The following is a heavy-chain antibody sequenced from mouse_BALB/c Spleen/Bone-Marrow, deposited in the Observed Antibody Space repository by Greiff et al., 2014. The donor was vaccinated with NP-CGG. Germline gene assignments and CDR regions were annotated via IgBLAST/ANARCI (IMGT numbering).Heavy chain of an antibody. CDR2: IRNKANGYTT. V-gene: IGHV7-3*02. CDR1: GFSFTAYY. CDR3: ARDKNYGSYWYFDV. D-gene: IGHD2-1*01. Sequence: EVKLVVSGGGLVQPGGSLRLSCATSGFSFTAYYMSWVRQPPGKALEWLGFIRNKANGYTTEYSASVKGRFTISRDNSQSILYLQMNTLRAEDSATYYCARDKNYGSYWYFDVWGAGTTVTVSS. J-gene: IGHJ1*01.